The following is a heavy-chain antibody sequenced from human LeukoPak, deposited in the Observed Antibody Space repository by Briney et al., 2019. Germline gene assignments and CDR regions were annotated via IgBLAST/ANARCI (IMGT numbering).Heavy chain of an antibody. Sequence: GGSLRLSCAASGFPFHNYWMHWVRQAPGEGLVWVSRINSDGSNINYADSVKGRFTISRDNAKNTLYLQMNSLRVEDTAVYYCVRSSGWPGYWGQGTMVTVSS. CDR1: GFPFHNYW. V-gene: IGHV3-74*01. CDR2: INSDGSNI. D-gene: IGHD6-19*01. CDR3: VRSSGWPGY. J-gene: IGHJ4*02.